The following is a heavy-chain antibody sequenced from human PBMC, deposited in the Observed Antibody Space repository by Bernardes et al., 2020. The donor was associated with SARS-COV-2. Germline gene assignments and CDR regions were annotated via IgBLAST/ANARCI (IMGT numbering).Heavy chain of an antibody. D-gene: IGHD1-26*01. J-gene: IGHJ3*02. CDR2: VRSKAHGGTT. CDR1: GFTFGDYA. V-gene: IGHV3-49*04. CDR3: TRMGGWELRFYPFDI. Sequence: GGSLRLSCTSSGFTFGDYAMSWVRQAPGKGLEWISFVRSKAHGGTTQYAASVKDRFTISRDDSTGTAYLQMNSLKTEDTAVYFCTRMGGWELRFYPFDIWGQGTAVTVSS.